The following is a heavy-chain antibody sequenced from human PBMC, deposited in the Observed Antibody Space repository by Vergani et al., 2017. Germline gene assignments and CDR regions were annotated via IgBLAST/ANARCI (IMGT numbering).Heavy chain of an antibody. CDR1: GFPFSSNW. CDR2: INSDGSST. Sequence: EVQLVESGGGLVQPGGSLRLSFAASGFPFSSNWMHFVRPSPGKGLVWVSLINSDGSSTSDASSVKGRFTISRDNSPNTLYLQMNRLRAEDTAVYYCARERAIVATDGMDVGGQGTTVTVSS. CDR3: ARERAIVATDGMDV. J-gene: IGHJ6*02. D-gene: IGHD5-12*01. V-gene: IGHV3-74*01.